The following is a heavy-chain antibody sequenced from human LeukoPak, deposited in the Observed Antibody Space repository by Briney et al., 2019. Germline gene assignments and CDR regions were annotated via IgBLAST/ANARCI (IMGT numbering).Heavy chain of an antibody. CDR1: GFTFSSYW. CDR2: IKQDGSEK. J-gene: IGHJ4*02. V-gene: IGHV3-7*01. Sequence: GGSLRLSCAASGFTFSSYWMSWVRQAPGKGLEWVANIKQDGSEKYYVDSVKGRFTISRDNAKNSLYLQMNSLRAEDTAVYYCARDGVYDSSGYYYKIKFDYWGQGTLVTVSS. CDR3: ARDGVYDSSGYYYKIKFDY. D-gene: IGHD3-22*01.